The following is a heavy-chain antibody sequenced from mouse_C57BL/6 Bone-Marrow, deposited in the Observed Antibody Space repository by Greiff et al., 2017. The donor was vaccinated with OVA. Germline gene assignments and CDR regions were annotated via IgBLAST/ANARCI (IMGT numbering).Heavy chain of an antibody. CDR2: IDPSDSYT. J-gene: IGHJ1*03. CDR1: GYTFTSYW. CDR3: ARGRYDYDGWYFDV. Sequence: VQLQQSGAELVMPGASVKLSCKASGYTFTSYWMHWVKQRPGQGLEWIGEIDPSDSYTNYNQKFKGKSTLTVDKSSSTAYMQLSSLTSEDSAVYYCARGRYDYDGWYFDVWGTGTTVTVSS. D-gene: IGHD2-4*01. V-gene: IGHV1-69*01.